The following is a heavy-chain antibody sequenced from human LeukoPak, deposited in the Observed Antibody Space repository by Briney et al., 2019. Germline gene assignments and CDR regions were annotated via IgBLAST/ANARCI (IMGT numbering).Heavy chain of an antibody. Sequence: GGSLRLSCAASGFSVSSNFMSWVRQAPGKGLEWVSIIYSGGSTHYADSVKGRFTISRDNSKNTLYLQMSSLRAEDTAVYYCARDIAYNYDSSGYSYVYWGQGTLVTVPS. CDR3: ARDIAYNYDSSGYSYVY. D-gene: IGHD3-22*01. V-gene: IGHV3-53*01. CDR1: GFSVSSNF. J-gene: IGHJ4*02. CDR2: IYSGGST.